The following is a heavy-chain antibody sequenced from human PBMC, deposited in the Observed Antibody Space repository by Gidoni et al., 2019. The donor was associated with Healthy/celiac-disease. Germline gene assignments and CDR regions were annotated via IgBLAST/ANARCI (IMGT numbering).Heavy chain of an antibody. CDR3: AKTLAPGPIVVVTTRGGFDP. CDR2: ISGSGGST. J-gene: IGHJ5*02. CDR1: GFTFSSYA. Sequence: EVQLLESGGGLVQPGGSLRLSCAASGFTFSSYAMSWVRQAPGKGLGWVSAISGSGGSTYYADSVKGRFTISRDNSKNTLYLQMNSLRAEDTAVYYCAKTLAPGPIVVVTTRGGFDPWGQGTLVTVSS. V-gene: IGHV3-23*01. D-gene: IGHD2-21*02.